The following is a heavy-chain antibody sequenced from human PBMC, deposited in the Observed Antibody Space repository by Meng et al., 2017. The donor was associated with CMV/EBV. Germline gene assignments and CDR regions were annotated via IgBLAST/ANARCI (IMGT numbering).Heavy chain of an antibody. D-gene: IGHD3-3*01. J-gene: IGHJ5*02. V-gene: IGHV1-18*01. CDR3: AREGSGDYYDFWSGQGFDP. CDR1: GYTFTSYG. Sequence: ASVKVSCKASGYTFTSYGISWVRQAPGQGLEWMGWISAYNGNTNYAQKLQGRVTITADKSTSTAYMELSSLRSEDTAVYYCAREGSGDYYDFWSGQGFDPWGQGTLVTVSS. CDR2: ISAYNGNT.